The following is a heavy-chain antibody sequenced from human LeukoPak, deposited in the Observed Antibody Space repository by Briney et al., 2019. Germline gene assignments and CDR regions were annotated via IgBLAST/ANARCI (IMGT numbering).Heavy chain of an antibody. CDR1: GYTFTIYG. CDR2: ISGYNDNT. Sequence: ASVKVSCKASGYTFTIYGISWVRQAPGQGLEWMGWISGYNDNTNYAQNLQGRVTMTTDTSTSTAYMELRSLRSDDTAVYYCARGRYPHTSSWYGDAFDIWGQGTMVTVS. J-gene: IGHJ3*02. CDR3: ARGRYPHTSSWYGDAFDI. V-gene: IGHV1-18*01. D-gene: IGHD6-13*01.